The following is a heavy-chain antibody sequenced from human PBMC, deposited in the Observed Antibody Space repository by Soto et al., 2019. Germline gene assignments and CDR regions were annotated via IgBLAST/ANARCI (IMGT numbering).Heavy chain of an antibody. J-gene: IGHJ4*01. V-gene: IGHV5-51*01. Sequence: RESLKISCRGSGYDFNTNWFGWVRQLPGKGLEWVGIMYPGDSDTRYNPSLQGHVTLSADVTVSTAFLQWRSLKTSDTGMYFCARLPRDCNKTSCYYADHWGHGTQVTVSS. D-gene: IGHD2-2*01. CDR1: GYDFNTNW. CDR3: ARLPRDCNKTSCYYADH. CDR2: MYPGDSDT.